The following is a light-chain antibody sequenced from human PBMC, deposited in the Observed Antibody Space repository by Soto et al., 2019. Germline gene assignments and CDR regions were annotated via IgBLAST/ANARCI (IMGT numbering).Light chain of an antibody. J-gene: IGLJ3*02. Sequence: QSVLTQPPSASGSPGQSVTISCTGTNSDVAGYNYVSWYQQHPGKAPKLMIFEVSKRPSGVPDRFSGSKSGNTASLTVSGLQAEDEADYYCNSYAGSDNWVFGGGTKVTVL. CDR3: NSYAGSDNWV. CDR1: NSDVAGYNY. V-gene: IGLV2-8*01. CDR2: EVS.